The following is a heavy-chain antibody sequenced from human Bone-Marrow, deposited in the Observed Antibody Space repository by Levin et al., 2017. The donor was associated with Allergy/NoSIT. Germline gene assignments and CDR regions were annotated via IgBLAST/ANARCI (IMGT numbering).Heavy chain of an antibody. D-gene: IGHD1-1*01. J-gene: IGHJ4*01. CDR1: GGSINNYY. CDR3: ARGNSLFDY. CDR2: IYYSGST. Sequence: ASETLSLTCSVSGGSINNYYWSWIRQPPGKGPEWIGYIYYSGSTNYSPSLESRVTISVDTSKNRVSLRLTSVTAADTAVYFCARGNSLFDYWGRGTLVTVSS. V-gene: IGHV4-59*08.